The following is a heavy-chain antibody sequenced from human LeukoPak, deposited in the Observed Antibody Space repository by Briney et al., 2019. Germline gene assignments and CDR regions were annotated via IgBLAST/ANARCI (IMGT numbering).Heavy chain of an antibody. V-gene: IGHV4-34*01. CDR3: ARGRPGRDGYNYFDY. Sequence: PSETLSLTCAVYGGSFSGYYWSWIRQPPGKGLEWIGEISHSGSTNYNPSLKSRVTISIDTSKNQFSLKLSSVTAADTAVYYCARGRPGRDGYNYFDYWGQGTLVTVSS. CDR2: ISHSGST. J-gene: IGHJ4*02. D-gene: IGHD5-24*01. CDR1: GGSFSGYY.